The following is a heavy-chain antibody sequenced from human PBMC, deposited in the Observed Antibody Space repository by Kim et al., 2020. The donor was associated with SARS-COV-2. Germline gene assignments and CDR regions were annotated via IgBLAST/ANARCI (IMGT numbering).Heavy chain of an antibody. J-gene: IGHJ4*02. V-gene: IGHV4-39*07. CDR3: ARGRGGSGSKPEYYFDY. CDR1: GGSISSSSYY. Sequence: SETLSLTCTVSGGSISSSSYYWGWIRQPPGKGLEWIGSIYYRGSTHYNPSLKSRVTISVDTSKNQFSLKLSSVTAADTAVDYCARGRGGSGSKPEYYFDYWGQGTLVTVSS. CDR2: IYYRGST. D-gene: IGHD6-25*01.